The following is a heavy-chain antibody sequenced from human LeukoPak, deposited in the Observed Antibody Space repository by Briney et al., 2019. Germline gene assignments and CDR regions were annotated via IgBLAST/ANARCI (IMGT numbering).Heavy chain of an antibody. J-gene: IGHJ6*01. CDR2: INPSGGST. CDR3: AREDVVLVDAVRYSYYGMDV. V-gene: IGHV1-46*01. CDR1: GYNFISYY. Sequence: ASVKVSCKASGYNFISYYMHWVRQAPGQGLEWMGIINPSGGSTSYAQKFQDRVTMTRDTSTSTVYMVLSSLKSEDTAVYYCAREDVVLVDAVRYSYYGMDVWGQGTTVTVSS. D-gene: IGHD2-8*01.